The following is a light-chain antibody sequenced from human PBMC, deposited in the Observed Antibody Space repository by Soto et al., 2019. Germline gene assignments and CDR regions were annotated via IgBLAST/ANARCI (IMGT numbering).Light chain of an antibody. CDR2: GAS. CDR3: QQYGTSPRT. CDR1: QSVRSTH. J-gene: IGKJ5*01. Sequence: EIVLTHSAGTRSCAPGERAALSCRASQSVRSTHLAWYQLKPGQAPRLFIYGASSRATGIPDRFSGSGSGTDFTLTISRLEPQDFAVYICQQYGTSPRTFGQGTRLEIK. V-gene: IGKV3-20*01.